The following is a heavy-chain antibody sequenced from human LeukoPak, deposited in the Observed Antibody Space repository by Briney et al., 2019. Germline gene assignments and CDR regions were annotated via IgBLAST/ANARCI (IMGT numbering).Heavy chain of an antibody. J-gene: IGHJ4*02. CDR3: ARDASALY. CDR1: GLIFSKYW. CDR2: IKPDGSEK. Sequence: PGGSLRLSCAASGLIFSKYWMTWVRQAPGKGLEWVASIKPDGSEKYYLDSVKGRFTISRDNARDSLYLQMISLRDDDTSVYFCARDASALYWGRGTLVTVSS. D-gene: IGHD6-19*01. V-gene: IGHV3-7*01.